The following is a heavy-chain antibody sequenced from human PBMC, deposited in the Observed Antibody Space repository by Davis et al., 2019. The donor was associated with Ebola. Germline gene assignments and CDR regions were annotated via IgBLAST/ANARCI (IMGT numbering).Heavy chain of an antibody. Sequence: ESLKISCAASGFIFSNYWMSWVRQAPGKGLEWIGEINHSGSTNYNPSLKSRVTISVDTSKNQFSLKLSSVTAADTAVYYCARARGSSGYTARYYFDYWGQGTLVTVSS. CDR2: INHSGST. CDR1: GFIFSNYW. V-gene: IGHV4-34*01. CDR3: ARARGSSGYTARYYFDY. D-gene: IGHD3-22*01. J-gene: IGHJ4*02.